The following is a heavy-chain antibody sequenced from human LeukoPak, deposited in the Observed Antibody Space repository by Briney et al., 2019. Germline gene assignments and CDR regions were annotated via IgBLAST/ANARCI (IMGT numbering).Heavy chain of an antibody. CDR3: ARGRAGNYYNHNDY. J-gene: IGHJ4*01. Sequence: PSETLSLTCTVSGGSISSSSYYWGWIRQPPGKGLVWVSRISGDGSITAYADSVKGRFTISRDNAKNTLYLQMNSLRAEDTAVYYCARGRAGNYYNHNDYWGQGTLVTVSS. CDR1: GGSISSSSYY. D-gene: IGHD3-10*01. V-gene: IGHV3-74*01. CDR2: ISGDGSIT.